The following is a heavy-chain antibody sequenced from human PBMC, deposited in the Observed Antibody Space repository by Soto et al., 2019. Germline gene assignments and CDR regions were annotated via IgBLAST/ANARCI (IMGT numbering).Heavy chain of an antibody. CDR1: GGSISSHY. Sequence: PSETLSLTCTVSGGSISSHYWSWVRQAPGKGLEWIGCIYYRGNTFYNPSLKSRGTISVDTSNNQFSLKLDSVTTADTAVYYCARDGREASGIDVWGQMTPATFSS. CDR3: ARDGREASGIDV. D-gene: IGHD1-26*01. CDR2: IYYRGNT. V-gene: IGHV4-59*11. J-gene: IGHJ6*02.